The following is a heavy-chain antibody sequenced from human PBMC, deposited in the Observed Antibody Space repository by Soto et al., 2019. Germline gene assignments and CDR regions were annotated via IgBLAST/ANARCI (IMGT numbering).Heavy chain of an antibody. J-gene: IGHJ4*02. CDR2: INPNSGGT. CDR1: GYTFTGYY. CDR3: ARESQDCSGGSCYANFDY. Sequence: ASVKVSCKASGYTFTGYYMHWVRQAPGQGLEWMGWINPNSGGTNYAQKFQGRVTMTRDTSISTAYMELSRLRSDDTAVYYCARESQDCSGGSCYANFDYWGQGTLVTVPQ. D-gene: IGHD2-15*01. V-gene: IGHV1-2*02.